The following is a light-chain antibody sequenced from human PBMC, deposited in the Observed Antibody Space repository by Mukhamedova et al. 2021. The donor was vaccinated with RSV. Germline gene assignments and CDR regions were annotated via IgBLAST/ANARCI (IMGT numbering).Light chain of an antibody. J-gene: IGKJ5*01. CDR3: QQYYSTLPIT. V-gene: IGKV4-1*01. Sequence: SVLYSSNNKNYLAWYQQKPGQPPKLLIYWASTRESGVPDRFSGSGSGTDFTLTISSLQAEDVAVYYCQQYYSTLPITFGQGTRL. CDR1: SVLYSSNNKNY. CDR2: WAS.